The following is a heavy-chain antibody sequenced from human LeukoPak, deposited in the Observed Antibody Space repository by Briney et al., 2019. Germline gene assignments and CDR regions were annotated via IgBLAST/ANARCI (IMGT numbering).Heavy chain of an antibody. D-gene: IGHD2-2*01. CDR1: GFSSSAHT. CDR3: ARGLGYCTSTTCLLPFDY. J-gene: IGHJ4*02. CDR2: IYSGGST. Sequence: PGGSLRLSCEASGFSSSAHTMNWVRQAPGKGLECVSVIYSGGSTYYADSVKGRFTVSRDNSKSTLYLQMNSLRAEDTAMYYCARGLGYCTSTTCLLPFDYWGQGTLVTVSS. V-gene: IGHV3-53*01.